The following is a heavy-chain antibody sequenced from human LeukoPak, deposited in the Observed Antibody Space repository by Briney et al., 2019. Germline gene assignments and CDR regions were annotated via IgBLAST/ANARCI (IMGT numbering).Heavy chain of an antibody. CDR2: IYTSGST. D-gene: IGHD3-10*01. CDR1: GGSISSGGYY. Sequence: PSQTLSLTCTVSGGSISSGGYYWSWIRQPAGKGLEWIGRIYTSGSTNYNPSLKSRVTISVDTSKNQHSLKLSSETAADTAVYYCARGVLLWFGESGNDAFDIWGQGTMVTVSS. V-gene: IGHV4-61*02. CDR3: ARGVLLWFGESGNDAFDI. J-gene: IGHJ3*02.